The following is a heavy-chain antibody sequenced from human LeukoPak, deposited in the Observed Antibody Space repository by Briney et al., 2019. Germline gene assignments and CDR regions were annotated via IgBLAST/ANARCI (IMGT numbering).Heavy chain of an antibody. Sequence: PSETLSLTCTVSGGSISSYYWSWIRQPAGKGLEWIGRIYTSGSTNYNPSLKSRVTMSVDTSKNQFSLKLSSVTAADTAVYYCAARRTYYYDSSGYKSGLDYWGQGTLVTVSS. CDR2: IYTSGST. D-gene: IGHD3-22*01. CDR3: AARRTYYYDSSGYKSGLDY. V-gene: IGHV4-4*07. CDR1: GGSISSYY. J-gene: IGHJ4*02.